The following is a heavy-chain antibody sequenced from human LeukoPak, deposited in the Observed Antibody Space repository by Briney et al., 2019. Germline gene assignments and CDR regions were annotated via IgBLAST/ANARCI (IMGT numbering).Heavy chain of an antibody. Sequence: ASVKVSCKASGYIITSYYMHWVRQAPRKGLEWMGRINPNSGGTNYAQKFQGRVTMTRDTSINTAYMELSRLRSDDTAVYYCARETRGTSLYYYYMDVWGKGTTVTVSS. J-gene: IGHJ6*03. V-gene: IGHV1-2*06. D-gene: IGHD2-2*01. CDR1: GYIITSYY. CDR2: INPNSGGT. CDR3: ARETRGTSLYYYYMDV.